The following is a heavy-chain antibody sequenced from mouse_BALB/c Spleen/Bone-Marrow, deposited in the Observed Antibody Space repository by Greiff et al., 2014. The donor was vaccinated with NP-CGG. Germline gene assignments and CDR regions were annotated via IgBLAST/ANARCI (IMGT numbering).Heavy chain of an antibody. CDR3: AVMDY. V-gene: IGHV7-3*02. CDR2: IRNKANGYTT. Sequence: EVKLMESGGGLVQPGGPLRLSCATSGFTFTDYYMSWVRQPPGKALEWLGFIRNKANGYTTEYSASVKGRFTISRDNSQSILYLQMNTLRAEDSATYYCAVMDYWGQGTSVTVSS. J-gene: IGHJ4*01. CDR1: GFTFTDYY.